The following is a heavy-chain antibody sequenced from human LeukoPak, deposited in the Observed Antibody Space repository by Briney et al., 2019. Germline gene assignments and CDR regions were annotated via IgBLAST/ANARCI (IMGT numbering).Heavy chain of an antibody. Sequence: GESLKISCKGSGYSFTSYWIGWVRQMPGKGLEWMGIIYPGDADTRYSPSFQGQVTISADKSISTAYLQWSSLKASDTAMYYCARHRWARYCTNGVCSYYYYYMDVWGKGTTVTVSS. V-gene: IGHV5-51*01. CDR1: GYSFTSYW. J-gene: IGHJ6*03. CDR2: IYPGDADT. D-gene: IGHD2-8*01. CDR3: ARHRWARYCTNGVCSYYYYYMDV.